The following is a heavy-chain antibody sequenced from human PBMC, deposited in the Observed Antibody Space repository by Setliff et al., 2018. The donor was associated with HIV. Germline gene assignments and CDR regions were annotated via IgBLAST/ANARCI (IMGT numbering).Heavy chain of an antibody. V-gene: IGHV1-18*01. J-gene: IGHJ4*02. CDR3: ARFIAVAGRFDY. CDR1: GYTFTSYG. CDR2: ISAYNGYT. Sequence: ASVKVSCKASGYTFTSYGITWVRQAPGQGLEWMGWISAYNGYTNYAQKLQGRVTMTTDTSTSTAYMELRSLRSDDTAVYYCARFIAVAGRFDYWGQGTLVTAPQ. D-gene: IGHD6-19*01.